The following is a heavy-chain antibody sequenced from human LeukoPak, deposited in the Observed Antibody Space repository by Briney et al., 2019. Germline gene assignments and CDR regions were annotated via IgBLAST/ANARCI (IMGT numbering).Heavy chain of an antibody. J-gene: IGHJ3*02. CDR1: GYSISSGYY. D-gene: IGHD6-19*01. Sequence: SETLSLTCTVSGYSISSGYYWGWIRQPPGKGLEWIGSIYHSGSTYYNPSLKSRVTISVDTSKNQFSLKLSSVTAADTAVYYCARDHPFLMAVAGRGQGAFDIWGQGTMVTVSS. CDR3: ARDHPFLMAVAGRGQGAFDI. CDR2: IYHSGST. V-gene: IGHV4-38-2*02.